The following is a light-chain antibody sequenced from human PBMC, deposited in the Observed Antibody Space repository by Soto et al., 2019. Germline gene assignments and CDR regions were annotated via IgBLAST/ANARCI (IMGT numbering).Light chain of an antibody. J-gene: IGKJ5*01. CDR3: QQTKSFPST. V-gene: IGKV1D-12*01. Sequence: DIQMTQSPSFVSASVGDRVTISCRASYGISSWLAWYQQKPGKAPKLLIHAASTLQDGVPSRFSGSGSGTDFTLTIRSLQPEDFAVYYCQQTKSFPSTFGQGTRLDIK. CDR2: AAS. CDR1: YGISSW.